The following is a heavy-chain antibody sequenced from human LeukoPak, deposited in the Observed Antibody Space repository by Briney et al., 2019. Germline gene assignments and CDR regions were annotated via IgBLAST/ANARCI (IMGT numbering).Heavy chain of an antibody. V-gene: IGHV4-61*02. CDR2: IYSSGST. J-gene: IGHJ5*02. CDR1: GGSISSGSYY. D-gene: IGHD2-2*01. CDR3: ARAPRYCSSTSCYWLDP. Sequence: SQTLSLTCTVSGGSISSGSYYWSWIRQPAGKGLEWIGRIYSSGSTNYDPSLKSRVTISVDTAKNQFSLKLSSVPAADTAVYYCARAPRYCSSTSCYWLDPWGQGTLVTVSS.